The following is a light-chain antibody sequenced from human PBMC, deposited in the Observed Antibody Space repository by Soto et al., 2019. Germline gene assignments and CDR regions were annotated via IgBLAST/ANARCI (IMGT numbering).Light chain of an antibody. V-gene: IGKV1-5*01. CDR3: QQYNTFWT. CDR1: QSISTW. Sequence: DIVMTQSPDSLSVSLGERATITCRASQSISTWLAWYQQKPGKAPKLLIYDVSSLESGVPSRFSGSGSGTEFTLTISSLQPDDFAIYYCQQYNTFWTFGQGTKVDIK. J-gene: IGKJ1*01. CDR2: DVS.